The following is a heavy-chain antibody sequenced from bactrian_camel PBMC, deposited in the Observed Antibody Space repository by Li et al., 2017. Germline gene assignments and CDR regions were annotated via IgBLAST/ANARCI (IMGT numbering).Heavy chain of an antibody. V-gene: IGHV3S1*01. Sequence: CMGWTRKAQGSAREGVATIYTPGAITTYADSVKGRFTISHDVNKRTLTLQLSSLQPEDTAMYYCAQDVLERTCSPTAEFHIWGQGTQVTVS. D-gene: IGHD1*01. J-gene: IGHJ4*01. CDR2: IYTPGAIT. CDR1: C. CDR3: AQDVLERTCSPTAEFHI.